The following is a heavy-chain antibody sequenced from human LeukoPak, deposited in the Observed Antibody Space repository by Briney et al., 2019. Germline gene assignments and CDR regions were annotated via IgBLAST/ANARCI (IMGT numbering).Heavy chain of an antibody. CDR2: ISSSSNQI. J-gene: IGHJ4*02. CDR1: GFTFSSYT. CDR3: GREGLSGYSELCY. D-gene: IGHD5-12*01. Sequence: GSLRLFCAASGFTFSSYTVNEVRQAPPKGLHWVSSISSSSNQIYYADSVKGRFTISRHHAKNSLHLQLKILSADATAADYWGREGLSGYSELCYWGEGRVVSVCS. V-gene: IGHV3-21*01.